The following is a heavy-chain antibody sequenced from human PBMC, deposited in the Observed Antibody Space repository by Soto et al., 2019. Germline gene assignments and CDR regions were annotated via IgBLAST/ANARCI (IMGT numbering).Heavy chain of an antibody. CDR1: GFTFTRSA. J-gene: IGHJ5*02. CDR2: IVVGSGNT. D-gene: IGHD3-22*01. Sequence: SVKVSCKASGFTFTRSAVQWVRQARGQRLEWIGWIVVGSGNTNYAQKFQERVAITRDMSTSTAYMELSSLRSEDTAVYYCAADTQYFDSSGNYRYYFDPWGQGTLVTVSS. CDR3: AADTQYFDSSGNYRYYFDP. V-gene: IGHV1-58*01.